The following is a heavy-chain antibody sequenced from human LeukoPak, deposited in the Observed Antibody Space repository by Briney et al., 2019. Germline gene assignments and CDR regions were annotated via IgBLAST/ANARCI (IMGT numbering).Heavy chain of an antibody. CDR3: ARLSFERGYSYGYVNA. CDR1: GGSISSYY. D-gene: IGHD5-18*01. Sequence: RASETLSLTCTVSGGSISSYYWSWIRQPPGKGLEWIGYIYYSGSTNYNPSLKSRVTISVDTSKNQFSLKLSSVTAADTAVYYCARLSFERGYSYGYVNAWGQGTLVTVSS. CDR2: IYYSGST. V-gene: IGHV4-59*08. J-gene: IGHJ5*02.